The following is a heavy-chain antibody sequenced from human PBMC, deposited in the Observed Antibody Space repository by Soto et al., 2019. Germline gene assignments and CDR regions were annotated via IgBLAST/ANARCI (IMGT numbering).Heavy chain of an antibody. Sequence: EVQLLESGGGLVQPGGSLRLSCAASGFTFSSYAMSWVRQAPGKGLEWVSAISGSGGSTYYADSVKDRFTISRDNSKNTLYLQMNSLRAEDTAVYYCAKDPSSTVTTFDYWGQGTLVTVSS. CDR2: ISGSGGST. V-gene: IGHV3-23*01. CDR1: GFTFSSYA. J-gene: IGHJ4*02. CDR3: AKDPSSTVTTFDY. D-gene: IGHD4-17*01.